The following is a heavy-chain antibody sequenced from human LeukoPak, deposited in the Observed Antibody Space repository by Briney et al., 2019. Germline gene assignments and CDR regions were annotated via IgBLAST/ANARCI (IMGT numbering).Heavy chain of an antibody. J-gene: IGHJ4*02. CDR2: ISYDGSNK. CDR1: GFTFSSYG. D-gene: IGHD3-22*01. CDR3: ARVSHPLIITTLDY. V-gene: IGHV3-30*03. Sequence: GRSLRLSCAASGFTFSSYGMHCVRQAPGKGLEWVAVISYDGSNKYYADSVKGRFTISRDNAKNTLSLKMNSLRAEDTAVYYCARVSHPLIITTLDYWGQGTLVTVSS.